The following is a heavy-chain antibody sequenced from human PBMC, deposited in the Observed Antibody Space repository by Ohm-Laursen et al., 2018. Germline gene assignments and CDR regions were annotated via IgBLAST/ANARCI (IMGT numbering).Heavy chain of an antibody. J-gene: IGHJ6*02. CDR2: ISRNRGSK. CDR3: AKDSSGGYYGMHV. CDR1: GFTFVDYA. V-gene: IGHV3-9*01. Sequence: SLRLSCAASGFTFVDYAMHWVRQTPGRGLKWVSGISRNRGSKGYADTVKGRFTISRDNAKNYLYLQMNSLRAEDTGLHYCAKDSSGGYYGMHVWGQGTTVTVSS. D-gene: IGHD3-10*01.